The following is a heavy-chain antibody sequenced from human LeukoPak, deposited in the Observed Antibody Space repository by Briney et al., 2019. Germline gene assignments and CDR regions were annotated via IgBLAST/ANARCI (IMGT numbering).Heavy chain of an antibody. V-gene: IGHV5-51*01. Sequence: GESLKISCKGSGYTFTSYWIGWVRQMPGKGLEWMGIIYPGDSDTRYSPSFQGQVTISADKSISTAYLQWSSLKASDTAMYYCARQACSSTSCYISWFDPWGQGTLVTVSS. D-gene: IGHD2-2*02. CDR3: ARQACSSTSCYISWFDP. CDR2: IYPGDSDT. CDR1: GYTFTSYW. J-gene: IGHJ5*02.